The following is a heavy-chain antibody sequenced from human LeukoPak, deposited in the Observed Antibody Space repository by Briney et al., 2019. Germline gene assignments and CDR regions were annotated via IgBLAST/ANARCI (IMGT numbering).Heavy chain of an antibody. J-gene: IGHJ4*02. D-gene: IGHD2-21*02. Sequence: PGGSLRLSCAASGFTFSSYEMNWVRQAPGKGLEWVSYISSSGSYIYYADSVKGRFTISRDNAKNSLFLQMNSLRAEDTAVYYCASRNVVVTASPFDYWGQGSLVTVSS. V-gene: IGHV3-48*03. CDR1: GFTFSSYE. CDR3: ASRNVVVTASPFDY. CDR2: ISSSGSYI.